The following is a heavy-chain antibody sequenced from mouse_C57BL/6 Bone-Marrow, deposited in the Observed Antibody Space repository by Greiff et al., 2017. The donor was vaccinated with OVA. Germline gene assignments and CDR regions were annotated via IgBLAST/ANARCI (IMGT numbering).Heavy chain of an antibody. CDR3: ARGGSSSCYFDY. V-gene: IGHV1-26*01. CDR2: INPNNGGT. CDR1: GYTFTDYY. J-gene: IGHJ2*01. D-gene: IGHD1-1*01. Sequence: EVQLQQSGPELVKPGASVKISCKASGYTFTDYYMNWVKQSHGKSLEWIGDINPNNGGTSYNQKFKGKATLTVDKSSSTAYMELRSLTSEDSAVYYCARGGSSSCYFDYWGQGTTLTVSS.